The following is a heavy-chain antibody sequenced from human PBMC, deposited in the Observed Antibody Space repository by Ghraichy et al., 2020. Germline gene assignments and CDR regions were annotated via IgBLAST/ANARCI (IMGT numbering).Heavy chain of an antibody. D-gene: IGHD4-17*01. CDR1: GFTFDDYA. Sequence: GGSLRLSCAASGFTFDDYAMHWVRQAPGKGLEWVSGISWNSGSIGYADSVKGRFTISRDNAKNSLYLQMNSLRAEDTALYYCAKDITLLPYGDNLSCYGMDVWGQGTTVTVSS. CDR2: ISWNSGSI. V-gene: IGHV3-9*01. CDR3: AKDITLLPYGDNLSCYGMDV. J-gene: IGHJ6*02.